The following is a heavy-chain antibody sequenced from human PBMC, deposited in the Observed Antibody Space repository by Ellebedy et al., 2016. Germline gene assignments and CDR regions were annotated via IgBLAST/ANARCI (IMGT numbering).Heavy chain of an antibody. V-gene: IGHV3-23*01. CDR3: AKSPGDMVRGVMGYYYYGMDV. CDR2: ISGSGGST. CDR1: APSLTGYY. D-gene: IGHD3-10*01. Sequence: ETLSLXXAVYAPSLTGYYWSWISQAPGKGLEWVSAISGSGGSTYYADSVKGRFTISRDNSKNTLYLQMNSLRAEDTAVYYCAKSPGDMVRGVMGYYYYGMDVWGQGTTVTVSS. J-gene: IGHJ6*02.